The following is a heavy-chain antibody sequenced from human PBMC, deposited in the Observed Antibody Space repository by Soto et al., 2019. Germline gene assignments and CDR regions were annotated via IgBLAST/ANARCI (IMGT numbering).Heavy chain of an antibody. CDR3: ARGNSILGAPFDY. V-gene: IGHV3-53*02. CDR1: GFTVSSNS. Sequence: EVQLVETGGGLIQLGGSLRLSCAASGFTVSSNSVSWVRQAPGKGLEWVSVFSSDGSTYYADSVKGRFTVSRDPSKNTMSLQMNSLRAEDTALYYCARGNSILGAPFDYWGLGTLVTVSS. J-gene: IGHJ4*02. D-gene: IGHD3-16*01. CDR2: FSSDGST.